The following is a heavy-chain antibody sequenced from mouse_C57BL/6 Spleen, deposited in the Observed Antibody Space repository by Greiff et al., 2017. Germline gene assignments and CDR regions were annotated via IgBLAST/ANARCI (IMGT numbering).Heavy chain of an antibody. CDR2: FHPYNDDT. J-gene: IGHJ2*01. D-gene: IGHD2-3*01. V-gene: IGHV1-47*01. Sequence: QVQLKESGAELVKPGASVKMSCKASGYTFTTYPIEWMKQNHGKSLEWIGNFHPYNDDTKYNEKFKGKATLTVEKSSSTVYLELSRLTSDDSAVYYCARSYDGYYYFDYWGQGTTLTVSS. CDR3: ARSYDGYYYFDY. CDR1: GYTFTTYP.